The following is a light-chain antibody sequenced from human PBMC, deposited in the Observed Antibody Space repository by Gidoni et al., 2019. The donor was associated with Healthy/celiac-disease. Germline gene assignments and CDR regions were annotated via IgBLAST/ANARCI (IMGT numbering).Light chain of an antibody. V-gene: IGKV3-11*01. CDR3: QQRSNPFT. J-gene: IGKJ3*01. CDR2: DAS. Sequence: EIVLTQSPATQSLSPGERATLSCRASQSVSSYLAWYQQQPDQAPRLLIYDASNRATGIPARFSGGGSATYFTLTSSSLAPEDFAVYYRQQRSNPFTFGPXTKVEIK. CDR1: QSVSSY.